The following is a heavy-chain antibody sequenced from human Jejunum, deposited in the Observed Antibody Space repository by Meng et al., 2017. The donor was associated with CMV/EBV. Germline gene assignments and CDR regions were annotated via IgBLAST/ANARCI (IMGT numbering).Heavy chain of an antibody. J-gene: IGHJ5*01. CDR3: ARGAMSFES. Sequence: QMVGLWGGLVQPGGSLRLSCAVSGISVTPNYRTWVRQTPGKGLEWVSVIYSGGDKTYYADSVKGRFTISRDSSRNTLYLQMTSLRAGDTALYYCARGAMSFESWGQGTLVTVSS. CDR2: IYSGGDKT. CDR1: GISVTPNY. V-gene: IGHV3-66*01.